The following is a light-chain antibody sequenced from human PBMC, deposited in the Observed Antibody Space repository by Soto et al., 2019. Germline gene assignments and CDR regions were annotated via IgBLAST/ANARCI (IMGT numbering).Light chain of an antibody. CDR1: QAISNY. Sequence: DIQMTQSPSSLSASVGDRVTITCRTIQAISNYLAWYQQKQGKVPKLLIYAASTLQSGVPSRFSGGGSGTDFSLTISSLQPEDVATYYCQKYNSAPHTFGGGTKVEIQ. CDR3: QKYNSAPHT. CDR2: AAS. J-gene: IGKJ4*01. V-gene: IGKV1-27*01.